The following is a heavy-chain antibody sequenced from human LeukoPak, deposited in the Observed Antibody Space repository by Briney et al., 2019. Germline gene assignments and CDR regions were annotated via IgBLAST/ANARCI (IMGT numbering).Heavy chain of an antibody. CDR3: ARRLGTPDIVVVPAAIGPNWFDP. CDR2: INHSGST. D-gene: IGHD2-2*01. Sequence: SETLSLTCAVYGGSFSGYYWSWIRQPPGKGLEWIGEINHSGSTNYNTSLKSRVTISVDTSKNQFSLKLSSVTAADTAVYYCARRLGTPDIVVVPAAIGPNWFDPWGQGTLVTVSS. J-gene: IGHJ5*02. CDR1: GGSFSGYY. V-gene: IGHV4-34*01.